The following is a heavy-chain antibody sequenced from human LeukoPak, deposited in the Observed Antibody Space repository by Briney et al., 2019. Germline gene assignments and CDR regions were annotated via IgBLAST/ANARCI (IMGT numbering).Heavy chain of an antibody. CDR2: IIPILGIA. CDR1: GGTFSSYA. J-gene: IGHJ4*02. CDR3: ANGYCSSTSCPSLDY. Sequence: ASVKVSCKASGGTFSSYAISWVRQAPGQGLEWMGRIIPILGIANYAQKFQGRVTITADKSTSTAYMELSSLGSEDTAVYYCANGYCSSTSCPSLDYWGQGTLVTVSS. D-gene: IGHD2-2*01. V-gene: IGHV1-69*04.